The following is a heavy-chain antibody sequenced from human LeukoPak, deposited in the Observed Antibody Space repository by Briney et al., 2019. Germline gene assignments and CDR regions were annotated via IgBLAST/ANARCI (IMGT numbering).Heavy chain of an antibody. CDR1: GGSFSGYY. CDR2: INHSGST. D-gene: IGHD3-22*01. V-gene: IGHV4-34*01. Sequence: SETLSLTCAVYGGSFSGYYWSWIRQPPGKGLEWIGEINHSGSTNYNPSLKSRVTISVDTSKNQFSLKLSSVTAADTAVYYCARGPLGYYDSSGYHDYWGQGTLVTVSS. J-gene: IGHJ4*02. CDR3: ARGPLGYYDSSGYHDY.